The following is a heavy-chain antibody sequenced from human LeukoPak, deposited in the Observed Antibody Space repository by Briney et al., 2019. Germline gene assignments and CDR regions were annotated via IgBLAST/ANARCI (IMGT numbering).Heavy chain of an antibody. CDR3: ASGGDYGDLRYFDY. CDR2: IYYRGST. D-gene: IGHD4-17*01. V-gene: IGHV4-59*01. CDR1: GGSINNYY. J-gene: IGHJ4*02. Sequence: SETLSLTCTVSGGSINNYYWSWIRQPPGKGLEWIGYIYYRGSTNYNPSLKSRVTFSVDTSKNQFSLKLNSVTAADTAVYYCASGGDYGDLRYFDYWGQGTLVTVSS.